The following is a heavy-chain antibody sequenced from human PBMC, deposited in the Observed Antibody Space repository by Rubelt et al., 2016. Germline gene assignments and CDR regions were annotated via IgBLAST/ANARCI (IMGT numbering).Heavy chain of an antibody. CDR1: GFTFSRYW. Sequence: EVQLVESGGGLVQPGGSLRLSCAASGFTFSRYWMHWVRQAPGKGLVWVSRITSDGSSTSYADSVKGRFTISRDNAKNTLDLQMNSRRTEDTAVYYCATPSGYWGQGTLVTVSS. V-gene: IGHV3-74*02. CDR3: ATPSGY. J-gene: IGHJ4*02. CDR2: ITSDGSST.